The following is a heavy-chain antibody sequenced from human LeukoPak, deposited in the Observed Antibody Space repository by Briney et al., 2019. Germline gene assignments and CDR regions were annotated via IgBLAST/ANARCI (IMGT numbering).Heavy chain of an antibody. D-gene: IGHD4-17*01. CDR3: ASDLGYGDPFDY. V-gene: IGHV3-21*01. Sequence: GGSLRLSCAASGFTFSDYNMNWVRQAPGKGLEWVSSISSSSSSYIYSADSVKGRFTISRDNAKNSVSLQMNSLRTEDTAVYYCASDLGYGDPFDYWGQGTLVTVSS. CDR2: ISSSSSSYI. CDR1: GFTFSDYN. J-gene: IGHJ4*02.